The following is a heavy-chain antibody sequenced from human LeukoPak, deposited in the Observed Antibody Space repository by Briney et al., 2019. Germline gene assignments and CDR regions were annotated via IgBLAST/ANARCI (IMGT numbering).Heavy chain of an antibody. CDR2: ISGSGGST. Sequence: PGGSLRLSCAASGFTFSSYAMSWVRQAPGKGLKWVSAISGSGGSTYYADSVKGRFTISRDNSKNTLYLQMNSLRAEDTAVYYCAKDRRAARGVGAFDIWGQGTMVTVSS. J-gene: IGHJ3*02. CDR1: GFTFSSYA. V-gene: IGHV3-23*01. D-gene: IGHD6-6*01. CDR3: AKDRRAARGVGAFDI.